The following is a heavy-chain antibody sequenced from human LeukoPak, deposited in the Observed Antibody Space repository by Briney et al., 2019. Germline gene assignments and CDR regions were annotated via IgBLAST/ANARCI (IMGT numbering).Heavy chain of an antibody. D-gene: IGHD3-10*01. CDR1: GFTFSDYW. V-gene: IGHV3-7*01. CDR3: ARGGDYGSRSAPPSLDY. J-gene: IGHJ4*02. CDR2: IKQDGSEK. Sequence: PGGSLRLSCAASGFTFSDYWMSWVRQAPGKGLEWVANIKQDGSEKYYVDSVKGRFTISRDNAKNSLYLQMNSLRAEDTAMYYCARGGDYGSRSAPPSLDYWGQGTLVAVSS.